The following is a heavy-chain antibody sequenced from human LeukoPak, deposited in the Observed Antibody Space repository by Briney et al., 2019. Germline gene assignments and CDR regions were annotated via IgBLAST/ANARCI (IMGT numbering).Heavy chain of an antibody. CDR2: IYYSGNT. V-gene: IGHV4-39*01. CDR3: ARVSRGGSGSGAFDI. Sequence: SETLSLTCTVSGGSISSSSYYWGWIRQPPGKGLEWIGSIYYSGNTYYNASLKSRVTISVDTSKNQFSLKLSSVTAADTAVYYCARVSRGGSGSGAFDIWGQGTIVTVSS. D-gene: IGHD3-10*01. J-gene: IGHJ3*02. CDR1: GGSISSSSYY.